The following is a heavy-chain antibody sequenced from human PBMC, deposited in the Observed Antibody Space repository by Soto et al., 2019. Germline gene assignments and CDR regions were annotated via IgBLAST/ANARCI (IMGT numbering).Heavy chain of an antibody. CDR1: GFTFSDYY. D-gene: IGHD3-10*01. CDR2: ISSSGSTI. V-gene: IGHV3-11*01. Sequence: QVQLVESGGGLVKPGGSLRLSCAASGFTFSDYYMSWIRQAPGKGLEWVSYISSSGSTIYYADSVKGRFTISRDNAKNSLDLQMNSLRAEDAAVYYCASLYGSGSYFGYYYGMDVWGQGTTVTVSS. CDR3: ASLYGSGSYFGYYYGMDV. J-gene: IGHJ6*02.